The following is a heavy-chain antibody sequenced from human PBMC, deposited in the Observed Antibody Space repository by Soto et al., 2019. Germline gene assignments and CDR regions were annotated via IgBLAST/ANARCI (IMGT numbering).Heavy chain of an antibody. Sequence: QLQLQESGPGLVKPSETLSLTCTVHGGSISSSSYYWGLIRTPPGKGLEWIGSIHYSGSTYTPSRKRRVTIAGDTAKNQFSLKLSFVTAADTAVYYCERQYGWDAFDIWGQVTMVTVS. D-gene: IGHD2-8*02. J-gene: IGHJ3*02. CDR3: ERQYGWDAFDI. CDR2: IHYSGST. V-gene: IGHV4-39*01. CDR1: GGSISSSSYY.